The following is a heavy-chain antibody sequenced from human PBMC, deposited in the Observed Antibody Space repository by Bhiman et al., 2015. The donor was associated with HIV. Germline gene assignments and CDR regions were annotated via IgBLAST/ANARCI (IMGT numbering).Heavy chain of an antibody. CDR3: AKYTGYSGYDYYYYYGMDV. V-gene: IGHV3-23*01. Sequence: EVQLLESGGGLVRPGGSLRLSCSASGFTFSRHAMSWVRQGPGKGLEWVSSFSGSGGGTYYADSEKGRFTISRDNSKNTLYLQMSSLRAEDTAVYYCAKYTGYSGYDYYYYYGMDVWGQGTTVTVSS. CDR2: FSGSGGGT. J-gene: IGHJ6*02. CDR1: GFTFSRHA. D-gene: IGHD5-12*01.